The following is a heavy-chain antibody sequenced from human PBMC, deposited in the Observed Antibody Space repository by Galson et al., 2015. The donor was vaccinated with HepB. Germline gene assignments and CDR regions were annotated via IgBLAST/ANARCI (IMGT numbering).Heavy chain of an antibody. CDR2: IDPSDSYT. CDR1: GYSFTSYW. Sequence: QSGAEVKKPGESLRISCKGSGYSFTSYWISWVRQMPGKGLEWMGRIDPSDSYTNYSPSFQGHVTISADKSISTAYLQWSSLKASDTAMYYCARLGGMFGVPCSGGSCNNPDYWGQGTLVTVSS. J-gene: IGHJ4*02. CDR3: ARLGGMFGVPCSGGSCNNPDY. V-gene: IGHV5-10-1*01. D-gene: IGHD2-15*01.